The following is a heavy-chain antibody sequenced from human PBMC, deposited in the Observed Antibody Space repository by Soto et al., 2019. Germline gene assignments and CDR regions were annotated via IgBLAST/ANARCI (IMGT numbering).Heavy chain of an antibody. CDR2: ISSSGSYI. CDR3: AGNYEKWHTGNNRFQH. V-gene: IGHV3-21*01. D-gene: IGHD3-3*01. CDR1: GFTFSSYR. J-gene: IGHJ1*01. Sequence: GGSLRLCCAASGFTFSSYRMNWVRQAPGKGLEWVSSISSSGSYISYADSVKGRFTISRDNAKNSLYLQMNRLRAEDTALYYCAGNYEKWHTGNNRFQHWGQGTLVTVSS.